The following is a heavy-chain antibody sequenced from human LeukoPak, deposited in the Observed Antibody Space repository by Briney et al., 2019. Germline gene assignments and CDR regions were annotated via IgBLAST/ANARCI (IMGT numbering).Heavy chain of an antibody. V-gene: IGHV6-1*01. Sequence: SQTLSLTCAISGDSVSSNSAVWNWIRQSPSRGLEWLGGTYYKSKWSSDFAISVKSRITINPDTSKNQFSLHLNSVTPEDSAVYYCARGDIALDYWGQGTLVTVSS. CDR2: TYYKSKWSS. J-gene: IGHJ4*02. CDR1: GDSVSSNSAV. D-gene: IGHD5-12*01. CDR3: ARGDIALDY.